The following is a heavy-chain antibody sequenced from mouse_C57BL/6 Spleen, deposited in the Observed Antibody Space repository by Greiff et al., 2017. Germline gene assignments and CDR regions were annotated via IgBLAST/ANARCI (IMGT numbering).Heavy chain of an antibody. J-gene: IGHJ3*01. CDR1: GYSITSGYY. V-gene: IGHV3-6*01. CDR3: ARDRDSNYGAWFAY. D-gene: IGHD2-5*01. CDR2: ISYDGSN. Sequence: DVQLQESGPGLVKPSQSLSLTCSVTGYSITSGYYWNWIRQFPGNKLEWMGYISYDGSNNYNPSLKNRISITRDTSKNQFFLKLNSVTTEDTATYYCARDRDSNYGAWFAYWGQGTLVTVSA.